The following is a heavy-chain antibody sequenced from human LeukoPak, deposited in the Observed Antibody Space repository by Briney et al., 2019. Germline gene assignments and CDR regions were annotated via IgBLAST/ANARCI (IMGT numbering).Heavy chain of an antibody. J-gene: IGHJ5*02. D-gene: IGHD1-26*01. Sequence: PSETLSLTCTVSGGSISSYYWSWIRQPPGKGLEWIGYIYYSGSTNYNPSLKSRVTISVDTSKNQFSLKLSSVTAADTAVYYCAREGGSYHPTYNWFDPWGQGTLVTVPS. CDR2: IYYSGST. V-gene: IGHV4-59*01. CDR1: GGSISSYY. CDR3: AREGGSYHPTYNWFDP.